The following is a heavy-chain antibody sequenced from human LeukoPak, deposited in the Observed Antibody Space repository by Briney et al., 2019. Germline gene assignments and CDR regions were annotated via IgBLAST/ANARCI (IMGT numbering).Heavy chain of an antibody. Sequence: SLRLSCAASGFTFSSDGMHCCRQAPGEGLEWWTGICYDGSNNYYADSVKGRFTISRDNSKNTVYLQMNSLRPEDTAVYYCARDSRYPQTYYYYYGMDVRGEGATVTVSS. CDR1: GFTFSSDG. V-gene: IGHV3-33*01. CDR3: ARDSRYPQTYYYYYGMDV. D-gene: IGHD2-2*01. J-gene: IGHJ6*01. CDR2: ICYDGSNN.